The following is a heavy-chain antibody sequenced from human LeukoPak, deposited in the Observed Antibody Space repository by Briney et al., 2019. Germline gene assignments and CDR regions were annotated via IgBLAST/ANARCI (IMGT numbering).Heavy chain of an antibody. Sequence: SETLSLTCTVSGGSFSPHCWSWIRQSPGKGREWSGYTYFTGTTNYNPSLKSRVAISLDTSKNQFSLELRSVTSADTAVYYCAGQFARAGAEYYFDYWGQGTLVTVSS. J-gene: IGHJ4*02. V-gene: IGHV4-59*11. CDR3: AGQFARAGAEYYFDY. CDR2: TYFTGTT. CDR1: GGSFSPHC. D-gene: IGHD2-21*01.